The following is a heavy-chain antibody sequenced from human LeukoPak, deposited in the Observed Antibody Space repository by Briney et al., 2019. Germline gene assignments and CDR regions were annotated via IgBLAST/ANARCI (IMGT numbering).Heavy chain of an antibody. J-gene: IGHJ4*02. V-gene: IGHV1-69*05. CDR1: GGTFSSYA. Sequence: ASVKVSCKASGGTFSSYAISWVRQAPGQGLEWMGGIIPIFGTANYAQKFQGRVTITTDESTSTAYMELRSLRSDDTAVYYCARVVMITFGGVIGQLYYFDYWGQGTLVTVSS. D-gene: IGHD3-16*02. CDR2: IIPIFGTA. CDR3: ARVVMITFGGVIGQLYYFDY.